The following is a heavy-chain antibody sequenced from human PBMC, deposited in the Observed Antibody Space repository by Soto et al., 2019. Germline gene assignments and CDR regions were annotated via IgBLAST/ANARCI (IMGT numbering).Heavy chain of an antibody. Sequence: ETLSLTCTVSGGSISSSSYYWGWIRQPPGKGLEWIGSIYYSGSTYYNPSLKSRVTISVDTSKNQFSLRLTSVTAADTAVYYCARDKITGLFEYWGQGTLVTVSS. V-gene: IGHV4-39*02. CDR2: IYYSGST. D-gene: IGHD2-8*02. CDR3: ARDKITGLFEY. J-gene: IGHJ4*02. CDR1: GGSISSSSYY.